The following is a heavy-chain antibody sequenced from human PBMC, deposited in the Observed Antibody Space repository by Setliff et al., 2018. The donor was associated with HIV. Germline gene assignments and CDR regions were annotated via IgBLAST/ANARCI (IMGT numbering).Heavy chain of an antibody. CDR2: IYHSGST. CDR1: GYSIRSGYY. CDR3: ARHESGRSSSWSNFDY. V-gene: IGHV4-38-2*01. Sequence: TSETLSLPCAVSGYSIRSGYYWGWIRQPPGKGLEWIGSIYHSGSTYYNPSLKSRVSISVDTSKNQFSLKRSSVTAADTAVYYCARHESGRSSSWSNFDYWGQGTLVTVSS. J-gene: IGHJ4*02. D-gene: IGHD6-13*01.